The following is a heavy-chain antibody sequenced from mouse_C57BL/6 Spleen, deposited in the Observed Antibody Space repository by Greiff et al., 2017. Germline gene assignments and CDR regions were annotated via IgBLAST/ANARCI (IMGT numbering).Heavy chain of an antibody. CDR2: INPSNGGT. J-gene: IGHJ4*01. D-gene: IGHD1-1*01. V-gene: IGHV1-53*01. Sequence: VQLQQPGTELVKPGASVKLSCKASGYTFTSYWMHWVKQRPGQGLEWIGNINPSNGGTNYNEKFKSKATLTVDKSSSTAYMQLSSLTSEDSAVYYCAKGPSTTVDPVYAMDYWGQGTSVTVSS. CDR3: AKGPSTTVDPVYAMDY. CDR1: GYTFTSYW.